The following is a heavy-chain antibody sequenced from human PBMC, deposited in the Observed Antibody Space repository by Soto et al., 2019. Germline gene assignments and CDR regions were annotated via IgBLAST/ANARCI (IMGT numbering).Heavy chain of an antibody. J-gene: IGHJ4*02. CDR1: GFSFSTYA. D-gene: IGHD2-15*01. CDR2: INSNGDNT. V-gene: IGHV3-64D*06. CDR3: AGLGYCSGGRCYSGLGY. Sequence: PGGSLRLSCSASGFSFSTYAMHWVRQAPGKGLEYVSEINSNGDNTYYADSVEGRFTISRDNSKNTLYLQMSSLRVEDTAVYYCAGLGYCSGGRCYSGLGYWGQGTLVTVSS.